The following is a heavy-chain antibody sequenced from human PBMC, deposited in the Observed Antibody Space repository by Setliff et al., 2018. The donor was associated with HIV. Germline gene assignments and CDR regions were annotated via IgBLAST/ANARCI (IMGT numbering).Heavy chain of an antibody. Sequence: GGSLRLSCAASGFTSSNAWMSWVRQAPGKGLEWVGRIRSKAYGGTTEYAASVKGRFTISRDDSKSIAYLQMNSLKTEDTAVYYCTSRRKTTYYYYYMDVWGKGTTVTVSS. V-gene: IGHV3-15*03. D-gene: IGHD4-17*01. CDR2: IRSKAYGGTT. CDR1: GFTSSNAW. CDR3: TSRRKTTYYYYYMDV. J-gene: IGHJ6*03.